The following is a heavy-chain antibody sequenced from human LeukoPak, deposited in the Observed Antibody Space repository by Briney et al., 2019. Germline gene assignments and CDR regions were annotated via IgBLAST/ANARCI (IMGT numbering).Heavy chain of an antibody. V-gene: IGHV1-2*02. J-gene: IGHJ4*02. CDR3: ARGGSIAAPLSIDY. CDR2: INPNSGGT. Sequence: ASVKVSCKASGYTFTSYDINWVRQAPGQGLEWMGWINPNSGGTNYAQKFQGRVTMTRDTSISTAYMELSRLRSDDTAVYYCARGGSIAAPLSIDYWGQGTLVTVSS. CDR1: GYTFTSYD. D-gene: IGHD6-6*01.